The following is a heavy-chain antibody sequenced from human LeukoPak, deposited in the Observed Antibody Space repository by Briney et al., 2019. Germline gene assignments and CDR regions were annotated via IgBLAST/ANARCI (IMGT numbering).Heavy chain of an antibody. CDR2: ISSSSSSYI. D-gene: IGHD5-12*01. CDR3: ARDRYSGYDPFDY. Sequence: KSGGSLRLSCAASGFTFSSYSMNWVRQALGKGLEWVSSISSSSSSYIYYADSVKGRFTISRDNAKNSLYLQMNSLRAEDTAVYYCARDRYSGYDPFDYWGQGTLVTVSS. V-gene: IGHV3-21*01. CDR1: GFTFSSYS. J-gene: IGHJ4*02.